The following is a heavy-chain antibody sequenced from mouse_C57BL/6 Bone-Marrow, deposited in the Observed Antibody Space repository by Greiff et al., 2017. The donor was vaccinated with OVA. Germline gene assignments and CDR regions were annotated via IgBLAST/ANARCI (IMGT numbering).Heavy chain of an antibody. D-gene: IGHD1-1*01. J-gene: IGHJ2*01. V-gene: IGHV1-64*01. Sequence: QVQLKQPGAELVKPGASVKLSCKASGYTFTSYWMHWVKQRPGQGLEWIGMIHPNSGSTNYNEKFKSKATLTVDKSSSTAYMQLSSLTSEDSAVYYCAREDYYGSSLYYFDYWGQGTTLTVSS. CDR3: AREDYYGSSLYYFDY. CDR2: IHPNSGST. CDR1: GYTFTSYW.